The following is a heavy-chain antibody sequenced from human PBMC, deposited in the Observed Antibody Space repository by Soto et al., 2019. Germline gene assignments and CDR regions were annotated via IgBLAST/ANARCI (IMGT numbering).Heavy chain of an antibody. Sequence: QVQLVQTGAEVRKPGASVKVSCKASGYTFTNFHFNWVRQATVQGLEWIGWMNPYSGDTGYAQNFQGRVTMTRDTSINTAYMEMTSLTSDDWAFYYCASGSPGPVDHWGQGTPVTVSS. CDR1: GYTFTNFH. CDR2: MNPYSGDT. D-gene: IGHD3-10*01. V-gene: IGHV1-8*02. CDR3: ASGSPGPVDH. J-gene: IGHJ4*02.